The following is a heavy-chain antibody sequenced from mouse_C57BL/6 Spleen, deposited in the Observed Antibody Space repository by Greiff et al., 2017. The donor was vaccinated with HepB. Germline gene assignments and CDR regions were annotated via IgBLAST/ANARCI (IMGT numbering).Heavy chain of an antibody. CDR2: ISYSGST. D-gene: IGHD1-2*01. J-gene: IGHJ4*01. CDR1: GYSITSGYD. V-gene: IGHV3-1*01. CDR3: ARDYGGYAMDY. Sequence: EVQLQESGPGMVKPSQSLSLTCTVTGYSITSGYDWHWIRHFPGNKLEWMGYISYSGSTNYKPSLKSRISITHDTSKNHFFLKLNSVTTEDTATYYCARDYGGYAMDYWGQGTSVTVSS.